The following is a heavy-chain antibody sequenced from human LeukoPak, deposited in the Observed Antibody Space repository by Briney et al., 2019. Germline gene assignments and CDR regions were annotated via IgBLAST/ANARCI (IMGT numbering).Heavy chain of an antibody. CDR3: ARTHELGHFDY. D-gene: IGHD6-13*01. V-gene: IGHV4-39*07. CDR1: GGSISSSSYY. J-gene: IGHJ4*02. Sequence: SETLSLTCTVSGGSISSSSYYWGWIRQPPGKGLEWIGSIYYSGSTYYNPSLNSRVTISVDTSKNQFSLKLSSVTAADTAVYYCARTHELGHFDYWGQGTLVTVSS. CDR2: IYYSGST.